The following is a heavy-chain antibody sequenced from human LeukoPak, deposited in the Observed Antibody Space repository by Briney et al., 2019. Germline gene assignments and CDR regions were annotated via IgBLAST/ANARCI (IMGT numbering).Heavy chain of an antibody. J-gene: IGHJ4*02. V-gene: IGHV1-2*02. D-gene: IGHD4-17*01. CDR1: GYTFTGYY. CDR2: INPNSGGT. Sequence: ASVKVSCKASGYTFTGYYMHWVRQAPGQGLEWMGWINPNSGGTNYAQKFQGRVTMTRGTSISTAYMELSRLRSDDTAVYYCARLWTTVTPGDYWGQGTLVTVSS. CDR3: ARLWTTVTPGDY.